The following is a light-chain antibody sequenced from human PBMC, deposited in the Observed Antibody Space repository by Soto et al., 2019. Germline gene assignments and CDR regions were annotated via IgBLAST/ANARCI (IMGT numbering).Light chain of an antibody. CDR3: QQTNGFPIT. Sequence: DVQVTQSPSFVSASVGDRVTITCRARQGIGTWLAWYQQKPGAAPNLLISGASNLESGVPARFSGSGLGTHFTFTIVSLQPEYSATYYCQQTNGFPITVGEGTRLEI. CDR1: QGIGTW. CDR2: GAS. V-gene: IGKV1D-12*01. J-gene: IGKJ5*01.